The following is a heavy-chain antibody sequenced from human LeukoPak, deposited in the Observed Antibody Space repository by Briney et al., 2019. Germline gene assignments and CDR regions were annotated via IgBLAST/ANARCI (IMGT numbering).Heavy chain of an antibody. Sequence: GGSLRLSCAASGFTFSSYEMNWVRQAPGKGLEWVSYISSSGSTIYYADSVKGRFTISRDNAKNSLYLQMNSLRAEDTAVYYCAKIPYGDYVLDYYYYMDVWGKGTTVTISS. V-gene: IGHV3-48*03. D-gene: IGHD4-17*01. CDR1: GFTFSSYE. CDR3: AKIPYGDYVLDYYYYMDV. CDR2: ISSSGSTI. J-gene: IGHJ6*03.